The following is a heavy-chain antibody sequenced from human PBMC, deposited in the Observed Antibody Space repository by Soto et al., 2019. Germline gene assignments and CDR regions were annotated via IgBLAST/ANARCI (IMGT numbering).Heavy chain of an antibody. CDR2: ISWNSGSI. CDR3: EKGPYYYDSSGYYEY. CDR1: GFTFDDYA. J-gene: IGHJ4*02. D-gene: IGHD3-22*01. V-gene: IGHV3-9*01. Sequence: GGSLRLSCAASGFTFDDYAMHWVRQAPGKGLEWVSGISWNSGSIGYADSVKGRFTISRDNAKNSLYLQMNSLRAEDTALYYCEKGPYYYDSSGYYEYGGQGTLVTGSS.